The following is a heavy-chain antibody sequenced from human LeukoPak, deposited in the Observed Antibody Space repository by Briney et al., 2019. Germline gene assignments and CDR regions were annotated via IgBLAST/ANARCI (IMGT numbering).Heavy chain of an antibody. D-gene: IGHD3-22*01. Sequence: SVEVSCKASGGTFSSYAISWVRQAPGQGLEWMGRIIPIFGTANYAQKFQGRVTITTDESTSTAYMELSSLRSEDTAVYYCARDNYDSSGYYDYWGQGTLVTVSS. CDR3: ARDNYDSSGYYDY. V-gene: IGHV1-69*05. CDR1: GGTFSSYA. CDR2: IIPIFGTA. J-gene: IGHJ4*02.